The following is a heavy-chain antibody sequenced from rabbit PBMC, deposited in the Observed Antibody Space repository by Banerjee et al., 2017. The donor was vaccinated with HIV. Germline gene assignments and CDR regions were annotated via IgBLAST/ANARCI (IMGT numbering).Heavy chain of an antibody. D-gene: IGHD7-1*01. Sequence: QEQLVESGGDLVKPGASLTLTCTASGFSFSSVYDMCWVRQAPGKGLEWIACIGTADGNTFYANWAKGRFTISKTPSTTVTLQMTSLTAADTATYFCARSDSGYGGYGAAKLWGPGTLVTVS. CDR3: ARSDSGYGGYGAAKL. CDR2: IGTADGNT. V-gene: IGHV1S45*01. CDR1: GFSFSSVYD. J-gene: IGHJ4*01.